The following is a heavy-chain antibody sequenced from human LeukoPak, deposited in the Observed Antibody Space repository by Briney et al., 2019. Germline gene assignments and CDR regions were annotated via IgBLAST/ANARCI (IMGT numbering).Heavy chain of an antibody. CDR3: ARESSGSYVIHDAFDI. V-gene: IGHV3-30*01. CDR1: GFTFSSYA. J-gene: IGHJ3*02. D-gene: IGHD3-10*01. CDR2: ISYDGSNK. Sequence: GGSLRLSCAASGFTFSSYAMHWVRQAPGKGLEWVADISYDGSNKYYADSVKGRFTISRDNSKNTLYLQMNSLRAEDTAVYYCARESSGSYVIHDAFDIWGQGTMVTVSS.